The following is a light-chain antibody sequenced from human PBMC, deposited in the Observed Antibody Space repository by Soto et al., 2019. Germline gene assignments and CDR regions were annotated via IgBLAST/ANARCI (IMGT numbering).Light chain of an antibody. V-gene: IGKV3-11*01. CDR2: DAS. CDR3: QQRQNWPPLT. CDR1: QSVNTY. J-gene: IGKJ4*01. Sequence: VLPQSPATLSLSPGERATLSCRASQSVNTYLAWYQQRPGQAPRLLIYDASIRAAGIAARFSGSGSGTDFTLTISSLAPEDFAVYYCQQRQNWPPLTFGGGSVVEIK.